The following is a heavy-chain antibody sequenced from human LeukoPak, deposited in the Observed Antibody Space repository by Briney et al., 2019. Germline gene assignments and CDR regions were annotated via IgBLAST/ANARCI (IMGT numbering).Heavy chain of an antibody. V-gene: IGHV1-3*01. J-gene: IGHJ5*02. Sequence: ASVKVSCKASGYTFTSYAMHWMRQAPGQRLEWMGWINAGNGNTKYSQKFQGRVTITRDTSASTAYMELSSLRSEDTAVYYCARLTYYYDSSGQNWFDPWGQGTLVTVSS. CDR2: INAGNGNT. D-gene: IGHD3-22*01. CDR1: GYTFTSYA. CDR3: ARLTYYYDSSGQNWFDP.